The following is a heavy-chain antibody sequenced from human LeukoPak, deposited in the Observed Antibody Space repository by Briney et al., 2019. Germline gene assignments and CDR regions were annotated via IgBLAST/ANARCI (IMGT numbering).Heavy chain of an antibody. Sequence: PSETLSLTCTVSGGSISSYYWSWIRQPPGKGLEWIGEINHSGSTNDNPSLKSRVTISVDTSKNQFSLNLSSVTAADTAVYYCARGRGGLDGMDVWGQGTTVTVSS. V-gene: IGHV4-34*01. J-gene: IGHJ6*02. CDR3: ARGRGGLDGMDV. CDR2: INHSGST. CDR1: GGSISSYY. D-gene: IGHD4-23*01.